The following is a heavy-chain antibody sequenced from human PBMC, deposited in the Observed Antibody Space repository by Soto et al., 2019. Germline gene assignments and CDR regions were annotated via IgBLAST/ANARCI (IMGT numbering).Heavy chain of an antibody. CDR2: IYYSGST. V-gene: IGHV4-59*08. CDR3: ARQWGTDAFDI. CDR1: GGSISSYY. D-gene: IGHD1-1*01. Sequence: PSGTLSLTCTVSGGSISSYYWSWIRQPPGKGLEWIGYIYYSGSTNYNPSLKSRVTISVDTSKNQFSLKLSSVTAADTAVYYCARQWGTDAFDIWGQGTMVTVSS. J-gene: IGHJ3*02.